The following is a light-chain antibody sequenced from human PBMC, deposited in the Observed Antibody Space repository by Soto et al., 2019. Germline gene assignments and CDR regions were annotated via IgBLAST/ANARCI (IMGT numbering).Light chain of an antibody. V-gene: IGLV2-8*01. CDR1: SSDVGGYNY. J-gene: IGLJ2*01. CDR3: SLYAGSNNYVV. CDR2: EVS. Sequence: QSALTQPPSASGSPGQSVTISCTGTSSDVGGYNYVSWYQQHPGKAPKLMIYEVSKRPSGVPDRFSGSKSGNTASLTVSGLQAEDEADYYCSLYAGSNNYVVFGGGTKVTVL.